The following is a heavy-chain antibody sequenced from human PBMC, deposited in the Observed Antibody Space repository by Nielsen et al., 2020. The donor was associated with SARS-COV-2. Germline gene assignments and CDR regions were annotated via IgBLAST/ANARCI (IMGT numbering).Heavy chain of an antibody. V-gene: IGHV1-18*04. CDR2: SSSYNANT. D-gene: IGHD4-17*01. J-gene: IGHJ3*02. CDR1: GYTFTVFG. CDR3: ASRYDDSVLAAFDI. Sequence: ASVKVFCKASGYTFTVFGISWVRQAPGQGLEWMGWSSSYNANTNYAEKFQGRVTMTTDTSTSTAYMGLRSLRSDDTAVYYCASRYDDSVLAAFDIWGQGTMVTVSS.